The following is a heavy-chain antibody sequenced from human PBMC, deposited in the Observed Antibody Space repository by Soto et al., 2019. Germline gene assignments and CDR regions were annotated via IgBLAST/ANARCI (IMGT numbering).Heavy chain of an antibody. D-gene: IGHD2-8*01. Sequence: ASVKVSCKASGYTFTSYGISWVRQAPGQGLEWMGWISAYNGNTNYAQKLQGRVTMTTDTSTSTAYMELRSLRSDDTAVYYCAREGFGYCTNGVCFEASARHYGMDVWGQGTTVTVSS. J-gene: IGHJ6*02. CDR1: GYTFTSYG. CDR3: AREGFGYCTNGVCFEASARHYGMDV. V-gene: IGHV1-18*01. CDR2: ISAYNGNT.